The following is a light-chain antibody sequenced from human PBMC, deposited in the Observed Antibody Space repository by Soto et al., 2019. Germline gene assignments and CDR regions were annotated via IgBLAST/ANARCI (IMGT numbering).Light chain of an antibody. Sequence: EIVLTQSPGTLSLCPGERATLSCMASQTITSNYLAWYQQKPGQAPRLLIYAASNRATGIPDRFSGSGSGTEFTLTISGLEPEDFAVYYCQQYDSSLWTFGQGTKVEIK. CDR3: QQYDSSLWT. CDR2: AAS. V-gene: IGKV3-20*01. CDR1: QTITSNY. J-gene: IGKJ1*01.